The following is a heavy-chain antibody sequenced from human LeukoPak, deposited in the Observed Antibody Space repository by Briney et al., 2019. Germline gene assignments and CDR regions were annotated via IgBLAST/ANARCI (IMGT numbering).Heavy chain of an antibody. CDR3: ARDLGVFYCGGDCLGFDY. J-gene: IGHJ4*02. D-gene: IGHD2-21*02. CDR2: IYSGGST. V-gene: IGHV3-53*01. CDR1: GFTVSSNY. Sequence: GGSLRLSCAASGFTVSSNYMSWVRQAPGKGLEWVSVIYSGGSTYYADSVKGRFTISRDNSKNTLYLQMNSLRAEDTAVYHCARDLGVFYCGGDCLGFDYWGQGTLVTVSS.